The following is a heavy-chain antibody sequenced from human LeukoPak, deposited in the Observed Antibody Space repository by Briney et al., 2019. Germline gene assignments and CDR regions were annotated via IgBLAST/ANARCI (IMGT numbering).Heavy chain of an antibody. CDR3: ARFHSCYYLVY. CDR2: ISSDGSST. V-gene: IGHV3-74*01. J-gene: IGHJ4*02. CDR1: GFTFSHYW. D-gene: IGHD3-22*01. Sequence: GGSLRLSCATSGFTFSHYWMHWVRHAPGKGLVWVSRISSDGSSTTYADSVKGRVTSSRDTAKNKLYLLMNSLRAEDTAVYYRARFHSCYYLVYWGQGTPVTVFS.